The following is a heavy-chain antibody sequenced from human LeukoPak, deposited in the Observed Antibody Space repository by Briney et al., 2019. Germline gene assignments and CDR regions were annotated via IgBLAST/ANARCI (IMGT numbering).Heavy chain of an antibody. CDR3: ARGSRYGDYPYYCDF. D-gene: IGHD4-17*01. V-gene: IGHV3-30*02. J-gene: IGHJ4*02. Sequence: GGSLRLSCAASRFTFNKYGMHWVRQAPGKGLDWVAFVRYDGNNPYYSASVKGRFTISRDNSKNTVLLQMNNLRLEDAAVYYCARGSRYGDYPYYCDFWGQGTLVTVSS. CDR2: VRYDGNNP. CDR1: RFTFNKYG.